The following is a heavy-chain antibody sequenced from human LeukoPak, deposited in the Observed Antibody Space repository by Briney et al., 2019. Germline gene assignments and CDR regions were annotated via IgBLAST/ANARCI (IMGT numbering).Heavy chain of an antibody. CDR3: ARLSAGFNSSYWFDP. D-gene: IGHD2/OR15-2a*01. Sequence: SETLSLTCTVSGGSISSYYWPWIRQPPGKGLEWIGYIYSSGRTNYNPSLKSQVTMSVDTSKNQFSLKVISVTAADTAVYYCARLSAGFNSSYWFDPWGQGTLVTVSS. CDR2: IYSSGRT. J-gene: IGHJ5*02. V-gene: IGHV4-4*09. CDR1: GGSISSYY.